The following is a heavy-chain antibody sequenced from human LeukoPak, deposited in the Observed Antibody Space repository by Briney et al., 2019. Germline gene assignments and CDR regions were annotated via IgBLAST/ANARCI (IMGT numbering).Heavy chain of an antibody. V-gene: IGHV1-69*13. Sequence: PEASVTVSCKASGGTFSSYAISWVRQAPGQGLEWMGGIIPIFGTANYAQKFQGRVTITADESTSTAYMELSSLRSEDTAVYYCARSYSSSSLSFDYWGQGTLVTVSS. D-gene: IGHD6-6*01. CDR2: IIPIFGTA. CDR3: ARSYSSSSLSFDY. CDR1: GGTFSSYA. J-gene: IGHJ4*02.